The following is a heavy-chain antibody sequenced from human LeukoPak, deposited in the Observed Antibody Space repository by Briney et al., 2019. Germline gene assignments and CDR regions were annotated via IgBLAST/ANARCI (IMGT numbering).Heavy chain of an antibody. Sequence: PSETLSLTCTVSGGSISSSSYYWSWIRQPAGKGLEWIGRIYTSGSTNYNPSLKSRVTMSVDTSKNQFSLKLSSVTAADTAVYYCATGELGRGAFDIWGQGTMVTVSS. J-gene: IGHJ3*02. CDR2: IYTSGST. CDR3: ATGELGRGAFDI. D-gene: IGHD1-26*01. V-gene: IGHV4-61*02. CDR1: GGSISSSSYY.